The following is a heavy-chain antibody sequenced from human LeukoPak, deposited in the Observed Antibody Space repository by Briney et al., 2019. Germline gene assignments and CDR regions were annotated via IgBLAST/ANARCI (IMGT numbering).Heavy chain of an antibody. V-gene: IGHV4-38-2*02. CDR3: ARDPVYYYDSRGGNWFDP. CDR1: GYSISSGYY. J-gene: IGHJ5*02. CDR2: IYHSGST. D-gene: IGHD3-22*01. Sequence: SETLSLTCTVAGYSISSGYYWGWIRQPPGKGLEWIGSIYHSGSTYYNPSLKSRVTISLDPSKNQFSLKLSSVTAADTAVYYCARDPVYYYDSRGGNWFDPWGQGTLVTVSS.